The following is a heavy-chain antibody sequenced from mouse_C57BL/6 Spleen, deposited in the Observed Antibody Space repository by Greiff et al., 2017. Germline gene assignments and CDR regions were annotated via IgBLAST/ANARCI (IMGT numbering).Heavy chain of an antibody. CDR2: INPNNGGT. Sequence: VQLQQSGPELVKPGASVKMSCKASGYTFTDYNMPWVKQSHGKSLEWIGYINPNNGGTSYNQKFKGKATLTLNKSSSTAYMELRSLTSEDSAVYYCARSDGNYSWFAYWGQGTLVTVSA. CDR1: GYTFTDYN. J-gene: IGHJ3*01. V-gene: IGHV1-22*01. D-gene: IGHD2-1*01. CDR3: ARSDGNYSWFAY.